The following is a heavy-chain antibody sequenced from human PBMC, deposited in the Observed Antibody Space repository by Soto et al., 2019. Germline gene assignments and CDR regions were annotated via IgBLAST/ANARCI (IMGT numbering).Heavy chain of an antibody. CDR2: INPSGGST. Sequence: ASVKVSFKASGYTFTSYYMHWVRQAPGQGLEWMGIINPSGGSTSYSQKFQGRVTMTRDTSTSTVYMELSSLRSEDTAVYYCAGDGGNYYDSSGYLNWFDPWGQGTLVTVSS. D-gene: IGHD3-22*01. J-gene: IGHJ5*02. V-gene: IGHV1-46*01. CDR3: AGDGGNYYDSSGYLNWFDP. CDR1: GYTFTSYY.